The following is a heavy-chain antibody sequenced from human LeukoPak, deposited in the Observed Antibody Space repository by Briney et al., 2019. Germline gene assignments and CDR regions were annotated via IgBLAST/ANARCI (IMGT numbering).Heavy chain of an antibody. CDR2: INPNSGGT. J-gene: IGHJ4*02. CDR1: GYTFTGYY. CDR3: AKDRGYITYYFDY. V-gene: IGHV1-2*06. D-gene: IGHD3-10*01. Sequence: ASVKVSCKASGYTFTGYYMHWVRQAPGHGLEWMGRINPNSGGTNYAQKFQGRVTMTRDTSISTAYMELSRLRSDDTAVYYCAKDRGYITYYFDYWGQGTLVTVSS.